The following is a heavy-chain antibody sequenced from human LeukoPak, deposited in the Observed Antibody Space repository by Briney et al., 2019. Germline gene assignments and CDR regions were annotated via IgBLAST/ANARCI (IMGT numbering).Heavy chain of an antibody. CDR2: IKQDGSEK. J-gene: IGHJ2*01. D-gene: IGHD4-17*01. V-gene: IGHV3-7*01. Sequence: GGSLRLSCSASEFTFSNFWMSWVRQAPGKGPEWVANIKQDGSEKYYVDSVKGRLTISRDNAETSLHLQMNSLRAEDTAVYYCARGGNHGDYWYFDLWGRGTLVTVSS. CDR3: ARGGNHGDYWYFDL. CDR1: EFTFSNFW.